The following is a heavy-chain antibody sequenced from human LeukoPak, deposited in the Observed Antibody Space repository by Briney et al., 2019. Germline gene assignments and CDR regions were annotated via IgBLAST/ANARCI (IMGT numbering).Heavy chain of an antibody. CDR2: IGTAGDT. J-gene: IGHJ6*02. CDR3: ARSAGSGGRDGYGMDV. V-gene: IGHV3-13*01. D-gene: IGHD6-13*01. Sequence: PGGSLRLSCAASGFTFSSYDMHWVRQATGKGLEWVSAIGTAGDTYYPGSVKGRFTISRENAKNSLYLQMNSLRAGDTAVYYCARSAGSGGRDGYGMDVWGQGTTVTVSS. CDR1: GFTFSSYD.